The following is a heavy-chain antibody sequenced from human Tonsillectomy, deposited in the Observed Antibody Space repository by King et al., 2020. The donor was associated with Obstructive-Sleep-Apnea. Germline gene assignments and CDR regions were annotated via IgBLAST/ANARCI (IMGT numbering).Heavy chain of an antibody. CDR2: ISGSGGST. V-gene: IGHV3-23*04. Sequence: VQLVESGGGLVQPGGSLRLSCAASGFTFSSYAMNWVRQAPGRGLEWVSAISGSGGSTYYADSVKGRFTISRDNSKNTLYLQMNSLRAEDTAVYYCARGRELLDHFDYWGQGTLVTVSA. CDR3: ARGRELLDHFDY. J-gene: IGHJ4*02. D-gene: IGHD1-26*01. CDR1: GFTFSSYA.